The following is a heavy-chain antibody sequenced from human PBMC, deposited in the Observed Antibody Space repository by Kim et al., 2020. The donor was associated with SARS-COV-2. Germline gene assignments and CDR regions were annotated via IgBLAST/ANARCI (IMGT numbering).Heavy chain of an antibody. CDR2: LHYTGTT. D-gene: IGHD4-4*01. V-gene: IGHV4-38-2*01. Sequence: SETLSLTCSVSGLSLTESFYWGWIRQAPGKGLEWIGSLHYTGTTYYNPSLKSRVTMSVDTSKNQFFLNLTSVTAADTARYYCARTGAPYRNYFFDFWGQG. CDR3: ARTGAPYRNYFFDF. CDR1: GLSLTESFY. J-gene: IGHJ4*02.